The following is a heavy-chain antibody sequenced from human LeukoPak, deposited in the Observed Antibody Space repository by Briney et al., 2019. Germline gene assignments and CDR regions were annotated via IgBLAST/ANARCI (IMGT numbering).Heavy chain of an antibody. CDR2: ISWNSGSI. D-gene: IGHD3-3*01. Sequence: GGSLRLSCAASGFTFGDYAMHWVRQAPGKGLEWVSGISWNSGSIGYADSVKGRFTISRDNAKNSLYLQMNSLRAEDTALYYCAKGRGITIFGVPKNWGQGTLVTVSS. V-gene: IGHV3-9*01. CDR1: GFTFGDYA. J-gene: IGHJ4*02. CDR3: AKGRGITIFGVPKN.